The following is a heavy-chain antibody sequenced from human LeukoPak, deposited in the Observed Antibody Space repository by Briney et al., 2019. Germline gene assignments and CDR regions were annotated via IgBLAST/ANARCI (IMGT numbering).Heavy chain of an antibody. Sequence: SETLSLTCTVSGGSISSYYWSWIQQPAGKGLEWIGRIYTSGSTNYNPSPKSRVTMSVDTSKNQFSLKLSSVTAADTAVYYCARVHSSGWYFDYWGQGTLVTVSS. J-gene: IGHJ4*02. V-gene: IGHV4-4*07. CDR1: GGSISSYY. D-gene: IGHD6-19*01. CDR3: ARVHSSGWYFDY. CDR2: IYTSGST.